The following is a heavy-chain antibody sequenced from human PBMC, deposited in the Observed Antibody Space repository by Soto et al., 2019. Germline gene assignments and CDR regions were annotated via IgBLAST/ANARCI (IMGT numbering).Heavy chain of an antibody. Sequence: EVHLVESGGDLVQPGDSLRLSCAASGFTIGAYVFHWVRQAPGKALEYISAISGNGGNIYYANSVKGRFTISRDNSKNTLYLQMGSPRTEDMGVYYCARDLGSGNYYKGVYYYYYMDVWGKGTTVTVSS. V-gene: IGHV3-64*01. CDR2: ISGNGGNI. CDR1: GFTIGAYV. CDR3: ARDLGSGNYYKGVYYYYYMDV. D-gene: IGHD3-10*01. J-gene: IGHJ6*03.